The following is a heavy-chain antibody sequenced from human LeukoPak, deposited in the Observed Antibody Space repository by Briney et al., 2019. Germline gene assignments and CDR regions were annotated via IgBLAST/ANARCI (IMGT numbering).Heavy chain of an antibody. D-gene: IGHD5-12*01. J-gene: IGHJ5*02. CDR2: IAPLDSDT. Sequence: GESLKISCQSSGYTFTSSWISWVRQKPGKGLEWMGSIAPLDSDTTYSPSFQGQVTISADRSINTAYLELNSLKASDNGIYYCVKYDRVVLPCDPWGRGTLVTVSS. V-gene: IGHV5-51*01. CDR1: GYTFTSSW. CDR3: VKYDRVVLPCDP.